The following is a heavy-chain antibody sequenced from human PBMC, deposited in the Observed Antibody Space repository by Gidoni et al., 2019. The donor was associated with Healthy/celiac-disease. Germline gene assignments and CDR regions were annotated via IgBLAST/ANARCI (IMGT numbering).Heavy chain of an antibody. V-gene: IGHV1-3*01. Sequence: QVQLVQSGAEVKKPGASVKVSCKASGYTFTSYAMHWVRQAPGQRREGMGWINAGNGNTKYSQKFQGRVTITRDTSASTAYMELSSLRSEDTAVYYCARESSDGYSSSGLGYWGQGTLVTVSS. CDR3: ARESSDGYSSSGLGY. D-gene: IGHD6-6*01. CDR2: INAGNGNT. J-gene: IGHJ4*02. CDR1: GYTFTSYA.